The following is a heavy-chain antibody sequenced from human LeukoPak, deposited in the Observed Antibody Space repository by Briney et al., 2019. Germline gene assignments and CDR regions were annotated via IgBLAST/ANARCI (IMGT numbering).Heavy chain of an antibody. Sequence: GGSLRLSXAASSFTFSNYGMHWVRQAPGKGLEWVAVIWFDGTSKYYADSVKGRFTISRDNSKNTLYLQMNRLRAEDTAVYYCAKGAHITMVRGALENLGQGTLVTVSS. D-gene: IGHD3-10*01. CDR3: AKGAHITMVRGALEN. CDR1: SFTFSNYG. J-gene: IGHJ4*02. V-gene: IGHV3-33*06. CDR2: IWFDGTSK.